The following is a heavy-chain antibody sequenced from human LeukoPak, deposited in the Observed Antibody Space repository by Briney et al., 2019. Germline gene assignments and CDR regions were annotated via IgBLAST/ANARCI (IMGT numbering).Heavy chain of an antibody. D-gene: IGHD3-10*01. J-gene: IGHJ4*02. CDR2: IRSSSSTI. V-gene: IGHV3-48*01. CDR1: GFTFSSYS. CDR3: ARDGSGRVPEMSAPDY. Sequence: GGSLRLSCAASGFTFSSYSMNWVRQAPGKGLEWVSYIRSSSSTIYYADSVKGRFTISRDNAKDSLYLQMNSLRAEDTAVYYCARDGSGRVPEMSAPDYWGQGTLVTVSS.